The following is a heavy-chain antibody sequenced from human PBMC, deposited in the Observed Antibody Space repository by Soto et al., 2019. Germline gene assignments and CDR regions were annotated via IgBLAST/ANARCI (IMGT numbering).Heavy chain of an antibody. V-gene: IGHV4-59*08. J-gene: IGHJ5*02. CDR3: ARKLPSSSSSWYHVLLDP. CDR1: GGSISSYY. D-gene: IGHD6-13*01. Sequence: PSETLSLTCTVSGGSISSYYWSWIRQPPGKGLEWIGYIYYSGSTNYNPSLKSRVTISVDTSKNQFSLKLSSVTAADTAVYYCARKLPSSSSSWYHVLLDPWGQGTLVTVSS. CDR2: IYYSGST.